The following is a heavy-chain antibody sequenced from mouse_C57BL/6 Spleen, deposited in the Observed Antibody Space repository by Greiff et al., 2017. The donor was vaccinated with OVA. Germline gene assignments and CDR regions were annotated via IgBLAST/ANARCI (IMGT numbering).Heavy chain of an antibody. J-gene: IGHJ1*03. V-gene: IGHV1-64*01. CDR3: ARRGITTVVEWYFDV. CDR2: IHPNSGST. CDR1: GYTFTSYW. Sequence: VQLQQPGAELVKPGASVKLSCKASGYTFTSYWMHWVKQRPGQGLEWIGMIHPNSGSTNYNEKFKSKATLTVDKSSSTAYMQLSSLTSEDSAVYYCARRGITTVVEWYFDVWGTGTTVTVSS. D-gene: IGHD1-1*01.